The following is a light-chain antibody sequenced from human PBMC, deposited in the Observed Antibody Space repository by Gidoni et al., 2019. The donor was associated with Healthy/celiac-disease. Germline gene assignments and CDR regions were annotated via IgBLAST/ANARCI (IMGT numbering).Light chain of an antibody. Sequence: EIVMTQSPATLSVSPGERATLSCRGSQSVSSNLAWYQQKPGQAPRLLLYGASTRATGIPARFSGGGSGTEFTLTISSLQSEDFAVYYCQQYNNWPRTFGQGTKVEIK. CDR1: QSVSSN. V-gene: IGKV3-15*01. J-gene: IGKJ1*01. CDR2: GAS. CDR3: QQYNNWPRT.